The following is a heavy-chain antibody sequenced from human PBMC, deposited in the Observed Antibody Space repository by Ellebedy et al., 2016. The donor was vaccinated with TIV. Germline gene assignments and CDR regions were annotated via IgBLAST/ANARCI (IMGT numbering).Heavy chain of an antibody. CDR2: INGDESIT. J-gene: IGHJ1*01. D-gene: IGHD6-19*01. V-gene: IGHV3-74*01. CDR3: AMTNGWQYFQR. Sequence: PGGSLRLSCAASGFTFSTYWMHWVRQAPGKGLVWVSRINGDESITNHADSVKGRFTISRDNAKNTLYLQMNSLRAEYTAVYYCAMTNGWQYFQRWGQGTLVTVSS. CDR1: GFTFSTYW.